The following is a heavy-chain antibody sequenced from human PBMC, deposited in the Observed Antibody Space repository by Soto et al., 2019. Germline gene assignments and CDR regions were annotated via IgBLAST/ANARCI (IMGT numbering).Heavy chain of an antibody. CDR1: GFTFSNYG. V-gene: IGHV3-23*01. D-gene: IGHD6-13*01. CDR3: VRSWAY. CDR2: VSPAGST. J-gene: IGHJ4*02. Sequence: EVQLLESGGGVVQPGGSLRLSCAASGFTFSNYGMNWIRLAPGEGLEWVSTVSPAGSTFYADSVRGRFTISRDNSKSTVDLQMNGLRVDDTAIYYCVRSWAYWGRGTVVTVSS.